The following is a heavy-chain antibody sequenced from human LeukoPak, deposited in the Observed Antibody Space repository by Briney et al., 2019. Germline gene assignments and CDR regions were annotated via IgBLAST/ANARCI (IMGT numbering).Heavy chain of an antibody. D-gene: IGHD3-10*01. J-gene: IGHJ5*02. V-gene: IGHV1-18*01. Sequence: ASVKVSCKASGYPFTTYGITWVRQVPGQGLEWVGWINTYNGNTNYAQKFQGRVTMAADTSTTTASMELRSLRSDDTAVYYCARGSVRGNWFDPWGQGTLVTVSS. CDR3: ARGSVRGNWFDP. CDR2: INTYNGNT. CDR1: GYPFTTYG.